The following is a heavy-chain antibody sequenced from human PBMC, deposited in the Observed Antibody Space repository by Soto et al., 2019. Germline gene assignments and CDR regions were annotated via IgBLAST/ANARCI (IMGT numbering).Heavy chain of an antibody. Sequence: ASVKVSCKASGFTFSSSAIQWVRQARGQPLEWIGWIVVGSGKTDYTHNLQARVTITRDKSTSTAYMELSGLRSEDTAVYYCAGTFDSGSHDFGGHPWWDQGPLVSLS. CDR2: IVVGSGKT. V-gene: IGHV1-58*02. CDR1: GFTFSSSA. D-gene: IGHD2-21*01. CDR3: AGTFDSGSHDFGGHPW. J-gene: IGHJ4*02.